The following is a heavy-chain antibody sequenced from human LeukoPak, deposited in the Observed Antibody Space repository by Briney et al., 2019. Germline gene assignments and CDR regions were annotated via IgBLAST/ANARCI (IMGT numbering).Heavy chain of an antibody. CDR3: ASWGPYYYGSGSYYPRFDP. CDR1: GGSISSYY. D-gene: IGHD3-10*01. V-gene: IGHV4-59*01. CDR2: IYYSGST. Sequence: PSETLSLTCTVSGGSISSYYWSWIRQPPGKGLEWIGYIYYSGSTNYNPSLKSRVTISVDTSKNQFSLKLSSVTAADTAVYYCASWGPYYYGSGSYYPRFDPWGQGTLVTVSS. J-gene: IGHJ5*02.